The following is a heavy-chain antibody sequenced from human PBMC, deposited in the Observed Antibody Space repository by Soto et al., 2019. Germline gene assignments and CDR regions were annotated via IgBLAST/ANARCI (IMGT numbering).Heavy chain of an antibody. V-gene: IGHV1-24*01. Sequence: ASGKVCCKVSGYTLTELAMHWVRQAPGKGLEWMGGFDPEDGETIYAQKFQGRVTMTEDTSTDTAYMELSSLRSEDTAVYYCANTVGYCSSTSCYEFDYWGQGTLVTVSS. CDR3: ANTVGYCSSTSCYEFDY. CDR1: GYTLTELA. J-gene: IGHJ4*02. D-gene: IGHD2-2*03. CDR2: FDPEDGET.